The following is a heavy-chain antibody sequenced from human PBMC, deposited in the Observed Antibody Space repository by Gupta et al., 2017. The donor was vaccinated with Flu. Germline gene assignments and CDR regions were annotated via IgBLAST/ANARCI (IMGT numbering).Heavy chain of an antibody. Sequence: QVQLVQSGAEVKKPGSSVKVSCKTSGGTFSSYAISWVRQAPGQGLEWMGGIIPIFGTANYAQKLQGRVTRTADKSTSTAYMELSSLRSEDTAVYYCETPRREGSIGGARKRLFDAFDIGGQGTMVTVSS. D-gene: IGHD3-22*01. CDR3: ETPRREGSIGGARKRLFDAFDI. CDR1: GGTFSSYA. CDR2: IIPIFGTA. J-gene: IGHJ3*02. V-gene: IGHV1-69*06.